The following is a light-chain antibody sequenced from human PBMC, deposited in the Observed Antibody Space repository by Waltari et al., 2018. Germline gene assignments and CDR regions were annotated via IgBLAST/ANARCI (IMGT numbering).Light chain of an antibody. J-gene: IGLJ1*01. CDR3: QSYDSSLSGAYV. Sequence: QSALTQPPSVSGAPGQRVTISCTGTSSNIGAGYDVFWYQHLPGLAPHVLLCGERRRPSGVPDRCSGSKFGTSVSLVSTGLQAEDEADYYCQSYDSSLSGAYVFGSGTKVTVL. V-gene: IGLV1-40*01. CDR2: GER. CDR1: SSNIGAGYD.